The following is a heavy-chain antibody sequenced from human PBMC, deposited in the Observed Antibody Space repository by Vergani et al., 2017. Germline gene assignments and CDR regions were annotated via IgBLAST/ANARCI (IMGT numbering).Heavy chain of an antibody. V-gene: IGHV4-34*01. CDR3: ARVNTETNGHLYYYYYVDV. CDR1: GESFTSYH. D-gene: IGHD4-11*01. CDR2: IDHTGRP. Sequence: QVQLQQWGGGLLKPSETLSLTCVVNGESFTSYHWTWIRQSPGEGLEWVGDIDHTGRPDYNPSLKSRRTMSVDKSRNQFSLTLNSVTATDTAIYFGARVNTETNGHLYYYYYVDVWGQGTAVTVS. J-gene: IGHJ6*03.